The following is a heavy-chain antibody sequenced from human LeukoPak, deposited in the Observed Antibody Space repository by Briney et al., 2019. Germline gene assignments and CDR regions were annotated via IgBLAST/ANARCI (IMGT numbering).Heavy chain of an antibody. J-gene: IGHJ6*04. Sequence: ASVKVSCKASGYTFTSYGISWVRQAPGQGLEWMGWISTYNGYANYVQKFQGRVIMTTETSTNTACMELRSLRSDDTAVYYCARNSSDWYGYMDVWGKGTTVTVSS. CDR1: GYTFTSYG. CDR2: ISTYNGYA. D-gene: IGHD6-19*01. V-gene: IGHV1-18*01. CDR3: ARNSSDWYGYMDV.